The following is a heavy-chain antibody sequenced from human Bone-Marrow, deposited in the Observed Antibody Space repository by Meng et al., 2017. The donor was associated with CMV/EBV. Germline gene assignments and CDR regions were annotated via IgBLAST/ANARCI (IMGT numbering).Heavy chain of an antibody. CDR3: ARGRSVMS. J-gene: IGHJ5*02. V-gene: IGHV3-48*03. D-gene: IGHD3-3*01. Sequence: GESLKISCAASGFSFSSYEMNWVRQAPGKGLEWISYITSSGSTIYYADSVKGRFTISRDNAKNSLYLQMNSLRVEDTAVYYCARGRSVMSWGQGTLVTVSS. CDR1: GFSFSSYE. CDR2: ITSSGSTI.